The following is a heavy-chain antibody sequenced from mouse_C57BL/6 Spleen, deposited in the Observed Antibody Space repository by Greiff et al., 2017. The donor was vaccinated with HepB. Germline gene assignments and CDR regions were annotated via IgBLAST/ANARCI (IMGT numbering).Heavy chain of an antibody. CDR3: AKVPYYYGSSLDAMDY. J-gene: IGHJ4*01. CDR1: GFTFSDYG. D-gene: IGHD1-1*01. CDR2: ISSGSSTI. Sequence: EVQVVESGGGLVKPGGSLKLSCAASGFTFSDYGMHWVRQAPEKGLEWVAYISSGSSTIYYADTVKGRFTISRDNAKNTLFLQMTSLRSEDTAMYYCAKVPYYYGSSLDAMDYWGQGTSVTVSS. V-gene: IGHV5-17*01.